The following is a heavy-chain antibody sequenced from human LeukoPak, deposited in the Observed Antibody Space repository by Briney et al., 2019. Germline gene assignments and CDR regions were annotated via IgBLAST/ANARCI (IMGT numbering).Heavy chain of an antibody. J-gene: IGHJ4*02. CDR3: ARRGSGSYSPFDY. CDR2: IYYSGNT. CDR1: AGSISSYY. V-gene: IGHV4-59*08. Sequence: SETLSLTCTVSAGSISSYYWSWVRQPPGRGLEWIGHIYYSGNTNYNPSLKSRVTISVDTSKNHFSLKLRPVTAADTAVYYCARRGSGSYSPFDYWGQGTLVTVSS. D-gene: IGHD3-10*01.